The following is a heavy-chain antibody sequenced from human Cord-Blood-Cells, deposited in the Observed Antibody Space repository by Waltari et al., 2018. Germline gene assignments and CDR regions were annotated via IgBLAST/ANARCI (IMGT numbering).Heavy chain of an antibody. Sequence: QVPLVQSGAEVKKPGSSVKVSCMASGGTFRSYAIRWVRQAPGQGLEWMGGIIPNFGTANYAQKFQGRVTITADESTSTADMELSSLRSEDTAVYYCASTYSSSPFDYWGQGTLVTVSS. CDR2: IIPNFGTA. D-gene: IGHD6-13*01. J-gene: IGHJ4*02. CDR1: GGTFRSYA. V-gene: IGHV1-69*01. CDR3: ASTYSSSPFDY.